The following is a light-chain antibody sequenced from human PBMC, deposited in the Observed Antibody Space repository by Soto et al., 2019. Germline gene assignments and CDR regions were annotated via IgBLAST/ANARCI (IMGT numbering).Light chain of an antibody. V-gene: IGKV3-11*01. CDR1: QSINDR. J-gene: IGKJ4*01. CDR2: DAS. CDR3: QQPSSWPFT. Sequence: EIVLTQSPVNLSLSPGGGATLSCRASQSINDRLAWYQQKPGQAPRLLIYDASNRAAGVPLRFSGSGSGSDFPLTTNSLEAEDSAVYYCQQPSSWPFTFGGGANVEV.